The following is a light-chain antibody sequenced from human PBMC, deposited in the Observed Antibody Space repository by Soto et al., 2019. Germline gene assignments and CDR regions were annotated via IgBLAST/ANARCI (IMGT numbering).Light chain of an antibody. J-gene: IGKJ4*01. CDR3: QQSYSLAPLT. CDR2: AAS. Sequence: DIVITQSPDSLAVSLGERATINCKSSQSVLYSTNNKNSLAWYQQNPGKAPKLLIYAASTLQGGVPSRFRGSGSGTDFTLTISSLQPEDFATYYCQQSYSLAPLTFGGGTKVEIK. V-gene: IGKV4-1*01. CDR1: QSVLYSTNNKNS.